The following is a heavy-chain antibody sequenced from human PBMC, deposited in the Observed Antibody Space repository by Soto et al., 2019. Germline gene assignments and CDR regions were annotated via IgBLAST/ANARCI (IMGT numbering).Heavy chain of an antibody. D-gene: IGHD6-19*01. CDR3: ARDDIPGIAVATYGMDV. J-gene: IGHJ6*02. CDR1: GFIFSNFG. CDR2: IWYDGSNE. Sequence: QAGGSLRLSCAASGFIFSNFGMHWVRQAPGKGLEWVAVIWYDGSNEYYADSVKGRFTISKDNSKNTLYLQMNSLRAEDTAVYYCARDDIPGIAVATYGMDVWGQGTTVTVSS. V-gene: IGHV3-33*01.